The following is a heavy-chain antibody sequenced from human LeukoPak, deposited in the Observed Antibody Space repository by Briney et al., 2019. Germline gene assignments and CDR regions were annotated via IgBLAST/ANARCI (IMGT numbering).Heavy chain of an antibody. Sequence: GGSLRLSCAASGLTFSSYGMHWVRQALGKGLEWVAVISYDGSNKYYADSVKGRFTISRDNSKNTLYLQMNSLRAEDTAVYYCAKPLRAFITMVRGVTNYFDYWGQGTLVTVSS. V-gene: IGHV3-30*18. J-gene: IGHJ4*02. CDR2: ISYDGSNK. D-gene: IGHD3-10*01. CDR1: GLTFSSYG. CDR3: AKPLRAFITMVRGVTNYFDY.